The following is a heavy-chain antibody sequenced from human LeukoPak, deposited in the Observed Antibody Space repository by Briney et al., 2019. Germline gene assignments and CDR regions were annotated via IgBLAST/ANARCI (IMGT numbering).Heavy chain of an antibody. J-gene: IGHJ4*02. V-gene: IGHV4-39*07. CDR3: ARTGGKYCSGGSCYAYFDF. CDR1: GVSISSSSYY. CDR2: IYYSGST. D-gene: IGHD2-15*01. Sequence: PSETLSLTCTVSGVSISSSSYYWGWIRQPPGKGLEWIRSIYYSGSTYYNPSLKSRVTISVDTSKNQFSLKLSSVTAADTDVYYCARTGGKYCSGGSCYAYFDFWGQGTLVTVSS.